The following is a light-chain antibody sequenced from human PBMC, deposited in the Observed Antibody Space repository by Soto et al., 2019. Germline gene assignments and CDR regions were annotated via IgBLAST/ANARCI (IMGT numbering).Light chain of an antibody. V-gene: IGLV1-51*01. J-gene: IGLJ2*01. Sequence: QSVLTQPPSVSAAPGQEGTISCSGSGSNIGNNYVSWYQHLPGTAPKLLIYDNYKRPSGIPDRISGSKSGTSATLGITGLQAGDGGDYYCGTWDSSLNAVIFGGGTKLTVL. CDR1: GSNIGNNY. CDR3: GTWDSSLNAVI. CDR2: DNY.